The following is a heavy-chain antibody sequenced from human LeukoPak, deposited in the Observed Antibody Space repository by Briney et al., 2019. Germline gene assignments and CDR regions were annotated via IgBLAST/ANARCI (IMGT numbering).Heavy chain of an antibody. CDR3: AREPTAMIL. Sequence: GGSLRLSCAASGFTFSSYSMNWVRQTPGEGLEWVSSISSRSTYIYYADSVKGRFTISRDNAKNSLYLQMNSLRAEDTAVYYCAREPTAMILWGQGTLVTVSS. J-gene: IGHJ4*02. D-gene: IGHD5-18*01. V-gene: IGHV3-21*01. CDR2: ISSRSTYI. CDR1: GFTFSSYS.